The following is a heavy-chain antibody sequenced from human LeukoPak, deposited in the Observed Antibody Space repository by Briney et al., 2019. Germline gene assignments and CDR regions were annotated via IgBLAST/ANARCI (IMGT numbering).Heavy chain of an antibody. CDR3: ARVGYCSGGSCYGLYDY. V-gene: IGHV1-69*05. J-gene: IGHJ4*02. CDR2: IIPIFGTA. CDR1: GGTFSSYA. Sequence: SVKVSCKASGGTFSSYAISWVRQAPGQGLEWMGGIIPIFGTANYAQKFQGRVTITTDESTSTAYMELSSLRPEDTAVYYCARVGYCSGGSCYGLYDYWGQGTLVTVSS. D-gene: IGHD2-15*01.